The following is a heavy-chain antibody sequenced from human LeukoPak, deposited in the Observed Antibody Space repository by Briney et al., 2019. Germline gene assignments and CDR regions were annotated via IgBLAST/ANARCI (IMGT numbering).Heavy chain of an antibody. J-gene: IGHJ4*02. CDR3: ARLLGTATTYDY. CDR1: EFTFSTHW. D-gene: IGHD5-24*01. V-gene: IGHV3-7*01. Sequence: GGSLRLSCEASEFTFSTHWVSWVRQAPGKGLEWVASINPDGSQKYYLDSVKGRFTISRDNTKNSLYLQMYSLGAEDTAVYYCARLLGTATTYDYWGQGTLVTVSS. CDR2: INPDGSQK.